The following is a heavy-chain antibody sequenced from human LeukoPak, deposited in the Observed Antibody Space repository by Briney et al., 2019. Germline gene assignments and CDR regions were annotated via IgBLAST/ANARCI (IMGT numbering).Heavy chain of an antibody. J-gene: IGHJ6*02. CDR1: GGSISSYY. Sequence: PSETLSLTCTVSGGSISSYYWSWIRQPPGKGLEWIGYIYYSGSTNYNPSLKSRVTLSVDTSKNQFSLKLSSVTAADTAVYYCARDRADYYYGMDVWGQGTTVTVSS. CDR3: ARDRADYYYGMDV. V-gene: IGHV4-59*01. CDR2: IYYSGST.